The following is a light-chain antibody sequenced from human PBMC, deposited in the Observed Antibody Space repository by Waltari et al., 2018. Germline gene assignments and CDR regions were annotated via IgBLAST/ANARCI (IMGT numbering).Light chain of an antibody. V-gene: IGLV2-8*01. J-gene: IGLJ2*01. CDR2: EVN. CDR3: SSYAGSNTLV. CDR1: NSDIGTYNY. Sequence: QSALTQPPSASGSPGQSVTISCSGTNSDIGTYNYVSWFQQQPGRAPKLLIYEVNKRPSGVPDRFSGSKSDNRASLTVSGLQADDEAVYHCSSYAGSNTLVFGGGTRLTVL.